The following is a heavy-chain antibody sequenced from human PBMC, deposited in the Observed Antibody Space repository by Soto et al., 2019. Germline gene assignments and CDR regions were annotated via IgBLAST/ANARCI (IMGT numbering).Heavy chain of an antibody. J-gene: IGHJ3*02. CDR1: GFTFSSYW. D-gene: IGHD3-22*01. V-gene: IGHV3-7*04. CDR3: AMGDYHDSSGPFSDAFDI. Sequence: GGSLRLSCAASGFTFSSYWMSWVRQTPGKGLEWVANIKQDGSEKWYVDSVKGRFTISRDNAKKSLYLQMNSLRVEDTAVYYCAMGDYHDSSGPFSDAFDIWGQGTMVTVSS. CDR2: IKQDGSEK.